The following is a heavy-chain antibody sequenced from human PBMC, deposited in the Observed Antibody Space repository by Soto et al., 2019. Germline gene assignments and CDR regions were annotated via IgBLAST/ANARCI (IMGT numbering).Heavy chain of an antibody. Sequence: SETLSLTCTVSGGSISSYYWSWIRQPPGKGLEWIGYIYYSGSTNYNPSLKSRVTISVDTSKNQFSLKLSSVTAADTAVYYCARLSVLRYFDWSEYYFDYWGKGTLVTVSS. CDR3: ARLSVLRYFDWSEYYFDY. D-gene: IGHD3-9*01. J-gene: IGHJ4*02. CDR1: GGSISSYY. V-gene: IGHV4-59*08. CDR2: IYYSGST.